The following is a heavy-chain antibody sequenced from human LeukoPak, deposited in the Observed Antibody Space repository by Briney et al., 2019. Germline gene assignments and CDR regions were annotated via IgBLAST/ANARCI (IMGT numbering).Heavy chain of an antibody. CDR3: ARVSKPAAIWSSRMRRGSFDY. D-gene: IGHD2-2*01. Sequence: SETLSLTCTVSGYSIISGYYWGWIRQPPGKGLAWIVSIYHSGSTYYNPSLKSRVTLSVDTSKNQFSLKLSSVTAADTAVYYCARVSKPAAIWSSRMRRGSFDYWGQGTLVTVSS. CDR1: GYSIISGYY. J-gene: IGHJ4*02. CDR2: IYHSGST. V-gene: IGHV4-38-2*02.